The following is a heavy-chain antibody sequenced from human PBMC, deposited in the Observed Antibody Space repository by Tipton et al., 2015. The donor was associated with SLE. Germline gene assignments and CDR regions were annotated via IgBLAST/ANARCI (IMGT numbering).Heavy chain of an antibody. J-gene: IGHJ6*02. CDR3: ARDLDPRITMVQGPYGMDV. Sequence: TLSLTCTVSGGSISSYYWSWIRQPPGKGLEWIGYIYYSGSTYYNPSLKSRVTISVDTSKNQFSLKLSSVTAADTAVYYCARDLDPRITMVQGPYGMDVWGQGTTVTVSS. CDR2: IYYSGST. D-gene: IGHD3-10*01. CDR1: GGSISSYY. V-gene: IGHV4-59*12.